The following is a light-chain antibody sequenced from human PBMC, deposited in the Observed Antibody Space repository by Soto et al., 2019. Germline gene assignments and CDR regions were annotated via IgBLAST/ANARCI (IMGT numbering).Light chain of an antibody. CDR3: SSYTSSTTYV. CDR2: DVS. Sequence: QSALTQPASVSGSPGQSITISCTGTSSDVGGYNYVSWYQQHPGKAPKLMIYDVSNRPSGVSNRFSGSQSANTASLTISGLQAEDEADYYCSSYTSSTTYVFGTGTKLTV. J-gene: IGLJ1*01. CDR1: SSDVGGYNY. V-gene: IGLV2-14*01.